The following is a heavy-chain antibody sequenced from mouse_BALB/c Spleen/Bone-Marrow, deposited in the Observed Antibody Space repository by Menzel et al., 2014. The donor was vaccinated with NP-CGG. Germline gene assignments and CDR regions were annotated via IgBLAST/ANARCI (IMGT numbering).Heavy chain of an antibody. J-gene: IGHJ2*01. Sequence: GAELVKPGASVKLSCKASGYTFTSYYMYWVKQRPGQGLEWIGEINPSNGGTNFNEKFKSKAILTVDKSSSTAYMQLSSLTSEDSAVYYCTRSTMITYFDYWGQGTTLTVSS. V-gene: IGHV1S81*02. D-gene: IGHD2-4*01. CDR2: INPSNGGT. CDR3: TRSTMITYFDY. CDR1: GYTFTSYY.